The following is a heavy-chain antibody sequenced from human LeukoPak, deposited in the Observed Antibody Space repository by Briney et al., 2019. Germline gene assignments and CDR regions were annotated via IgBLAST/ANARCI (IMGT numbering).Heavy chain of an antibody. Sequence: GGSLRLSCMASGFTLSSYEMSWIRQAPGKGLEWVSSVDYSGGDTHYADSVMGRFTISRDNSKNTLYLQLNSLSADDTAVYYCAREVGSFDYWGQGTLVTVSS. CDR1: GFTLSSYE. D-gene: IGHD1-26*01. CDR3: AREVGSFDY. V-gene: IGHV3-23*01. CDR2: VDYSGGDT. J-gene: IGHJ4*02.